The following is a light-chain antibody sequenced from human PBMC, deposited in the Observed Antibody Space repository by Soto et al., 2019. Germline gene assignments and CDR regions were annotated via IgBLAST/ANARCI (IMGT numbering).Light chain of an antibody. CDR3: QQCRNWPLT. Sequence: EIVMTQSPATLSVSPGEGATLSCKASQNVYNNLAWYQQRPGQPPRLLLYDASTRATGISARFSGSWYGTEFTLTISSLQSEDFAVYFCQQCRNWPLTFGGGTKVEIK. CDR1: QNVYNN. V-gene: IGKV3-15*01. J-gene: IGKJ4*01. CDR2: DAS.